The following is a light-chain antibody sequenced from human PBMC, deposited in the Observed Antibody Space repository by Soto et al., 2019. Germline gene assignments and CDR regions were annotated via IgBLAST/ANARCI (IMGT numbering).Light chain of an antibody. CDR2: KAS. CDR1: QSVDSW. J-gene: IGKJ5*01. V-gene: IGKV1-5*03. Sequence: DIQMTQSPSTLPASIGDRVFITCRASQSVDSWLAWYQHKPGQAPKLLIYKASRLASGVPSRFSGGRSGTEFTLTINSLQPDDFATYYCQQHRTYPVTFGQGTRLEIK. CDR3: QQHRTYPVT.